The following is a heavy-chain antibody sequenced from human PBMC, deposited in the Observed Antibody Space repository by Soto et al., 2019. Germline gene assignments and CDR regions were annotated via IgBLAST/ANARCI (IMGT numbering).Heavy chain of an antibody. V-gene: IGHV1-18*01. CDR1: GYTFTSYG. J-gene: IGHJ4*02. D-gene: IGHD2-21*02. Sequence: QVQLVQSGAEVKKPGASVKVSCKASGYTFTSYGISWVRQAPGQGLEWMGWISAYNGNTNYAQKLQGRVTMTPDTATSTGYMELRTLRADATAVYYCARAGLAVVTANAGGYFDYWGQGALVTVSS. CDR3: ARAGLAVVTANAGGYFDY. CDR2: ISAYNGNT.